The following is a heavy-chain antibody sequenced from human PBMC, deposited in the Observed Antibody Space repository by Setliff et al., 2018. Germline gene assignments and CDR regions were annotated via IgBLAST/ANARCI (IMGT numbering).Heavy chain of an antibody. D-gene: IGHD1-26*01. CDR2: IYTDGST. J-gene: IGHJ6*03. Sequence: SETLSLTCTVSGGSLSSYNYWSWIRQPAGKGLEWIGQIYTDGSTNYNPSLKSRVTISGDTSKNQVSLRLSSVTAADTAVYYCATRKSSGRLYYMDVWGKGTTVTVSS. V-gene: IGHV4-61*10. CDR3: ATRKSSGRLYYMDV. CDR1: GGSLSSYNY.